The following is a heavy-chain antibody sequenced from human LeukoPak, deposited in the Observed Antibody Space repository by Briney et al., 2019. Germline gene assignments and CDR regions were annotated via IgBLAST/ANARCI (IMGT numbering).Heavy chain of an antibody. CDR1: GGTFSSYA. CDR3: ARADDPYFYDSSGYYPDY. CDR2: IIPILGIA. D-gene: IGHD3-22*01. Sequence: SVKVSCKASGGTFSSYAISWVRQAPGQGLEWMGRIIPILGIANYAQKFQGRVTMTRDTSISTAYMELSRLRSDDTAVYFCARADDPYFYDSSGYYPDYWGQGTLVTVSS. J-gene: IGHJ4*02. V-gene: IGHV1-69*04.